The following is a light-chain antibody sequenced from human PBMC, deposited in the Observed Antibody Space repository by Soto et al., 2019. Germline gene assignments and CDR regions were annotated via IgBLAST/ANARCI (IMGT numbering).Light chain of an antibody. CDR3: QSYDSSLGAV. Sequence: QSVLTQPPSVSGAPGQRVTISCTGRGSNIGAGFDVHWYQQLPGTVPKLLISGNTNRPSGVPDRFSGSRSGASASLAITGLQLEDEAYYYCQSYDSSLGAVFGGGTKLTVL. J-gene: IGLJ2*01. V-gene: IGLV1-40*01. CDR2: GNT. CDR1: GSNIGAGFD.